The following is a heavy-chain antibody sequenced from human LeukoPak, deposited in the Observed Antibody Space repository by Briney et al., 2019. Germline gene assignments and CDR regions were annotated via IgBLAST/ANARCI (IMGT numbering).Heavy chain of an antibody. Sequence: ASVKVSCKASGYTFTGYYMHWVRQAPGQGLEWMGWINPNSGGTNYAQKFQGRVTMTRDTSISTAYMELSRLRSDDTAVYDCATALGYCSSTSCYYGYYYYYYMDVWGKGTTVTVSS. CDR3: ATALGYCSSTSCYYGYYYYYYMDV. CDR1: GYTFTGYY. J-gene: IGHJ6*03. D-gene: IGHD2-2*01. V-gene: IGHV1-2*02. CDR2: INPNSGGT.